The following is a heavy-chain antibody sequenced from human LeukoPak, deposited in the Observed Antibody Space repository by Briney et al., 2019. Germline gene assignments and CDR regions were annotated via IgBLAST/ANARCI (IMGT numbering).Heavy chain of an antibody. CDR1: GFTFRSHA. CDR3: AKDFRIGYSAHFDY. J-gene: IGHJ4*02. V-gene: IGHV3-23*01. CDR2: IYENGGTT. D-gene: IGHD2-21*01. Sequence: GGSLRLSCVGSGFTFRSHAMSWVRQAPEKGLEFVSGIYENGGTTYYADSVKGRYSISRDNSKNTLYLQMDSLRGEDTAVYYCAKDFRIGYSAHFDYWGQGALVTVSS.